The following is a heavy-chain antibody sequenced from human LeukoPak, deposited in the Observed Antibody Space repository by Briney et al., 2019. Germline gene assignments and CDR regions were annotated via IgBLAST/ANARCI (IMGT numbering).Heavy chain of an antibody. Sequence: GGSLRLSCAASGFTFSSYGMHWVRQAPGKGLEWVAVISYDGSNKYYADSVKGRFTISRDNSKNTLYLQMNSLRAEDTAVYYCAKNIGDFNSHYFDYWGQGSLVTVSS. V-gene: IGHV3-30*18. D-gene: IGHD2-21*02. J-gene: IGHJ4*02. CDR2: ISYDGSNK. CDR1: GFTFSSYG. CDR3: AKNIGDFNSHYFDY.